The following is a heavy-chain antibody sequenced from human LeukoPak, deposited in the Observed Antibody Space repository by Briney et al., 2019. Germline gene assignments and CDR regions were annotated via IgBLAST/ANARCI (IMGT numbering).Heavy chain of an antibody. D-gene: IGHD3-3*01. J-gene: IGHJ4*02. CDR2: INPNSGGT. Sequence: GASVKVSCKASGYTFTGYYMHWVRQAPGQGLEWMGWINPNSGGTNYAQKFQGRVTMTRDTSISTAYMELSRLRSDDTAVYYCARDGEYYDFWSGYYSGGDWGQGTLVTVSS. V-gene: IGHV1-2*02. CDR1: GYTFTGYY. CDR3: ARDGEYYDFWSGYYSGGD.